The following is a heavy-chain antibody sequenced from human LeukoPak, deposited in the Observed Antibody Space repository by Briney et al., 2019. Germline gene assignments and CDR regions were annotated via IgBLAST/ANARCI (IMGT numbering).Heavy chain of an antibody. CDR1: GFSFSSYA. D-gene: IGHD2-15*01. J-gene: IGHJ4*02. V-gene: IGHV3-23*01. CDR3: ARASVSSCSGGSCHEYFFDY. Sequence: GGSLRLSCATSGFSFSSYAMSWVRQAPGKGLEWVSAMSSSDDGRYYAASVRGRFTISRDTSRSTLYLQMNSLRAEDTAVYYCARASVSSCSGGSCHEYFFDYWGQGTLVTVSS. CDR2: MSSSDDGR.